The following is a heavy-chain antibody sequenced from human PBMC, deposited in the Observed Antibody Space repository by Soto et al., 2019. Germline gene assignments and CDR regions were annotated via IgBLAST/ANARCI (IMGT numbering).Heavy chain of an antibody. CDR1: GGSISSYY. V-gene: IGHV4-59*01. CDR2: IYYSGST. D-gene: IGHD2-15*01. Sequence: QVQLQESGPGLVKPSETLSLTCTVSGGSISSYYWSWIRQPPGKGLEWIGYIYYSGSTNYNPSLKSRVPISVDTSKNQFSLKLSSVTAADTAVYYCARAGVDSPYYGMDVWGQGTTVTVSS. J-gene: IGHJ6*02. CDR3: ARAGVDSPYYGMDV.